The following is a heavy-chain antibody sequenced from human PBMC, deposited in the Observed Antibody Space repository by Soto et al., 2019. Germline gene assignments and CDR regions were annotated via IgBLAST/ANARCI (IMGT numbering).Heavy chain of an antibody. Sequence: SATMYLACSVSGDTINSDKYYWGWIRQPPGKGLEWIGSIYFRGNTYYNPSLQTRVTISLDKSKSQFSLKLNSVTAADSAVYFCARLEGLATISYYFDFWGQGALVTVSS. CDR2: IYFRGNT. V-gene: IGHV4-39*01. CDR3: ARLEGLATISYYFDF. D-gene: IGHD3-9*01. J-gene: IGHJ4*02. CDR1: GDTINSDKYY.